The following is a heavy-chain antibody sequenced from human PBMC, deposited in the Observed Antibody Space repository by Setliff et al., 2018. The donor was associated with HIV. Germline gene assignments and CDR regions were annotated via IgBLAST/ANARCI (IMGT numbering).Heavy chain of an antibody. CDR2: INHSGST. J-gene: IGHJ4*02. Sequence: PSETLSLTCAVYGGSFSGYYWSWIRQPPGKGLEWIGEINHSGSTNYNPSLKSRVTISVDTSKNQFSLKLSSVTAADTAVYYRARDSRQEGYDSYYFDYWGQGTLVTVSS. D-gene: IGHD5-12*01. V-gene: IGHV4-34*01. CDR3: ARDSRQEGYDSYYFDY. CDR1: GGSFSGYY.